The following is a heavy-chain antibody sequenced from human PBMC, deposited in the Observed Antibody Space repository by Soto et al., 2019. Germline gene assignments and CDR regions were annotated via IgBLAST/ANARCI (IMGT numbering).Heavy chain of an antibody. CDR3: GSVSGWVFDS. J-gene: IGHJ4*02. V-gene: IGHV3-7*02. CDR1: GFTLSSHW. D-gene: IGHD6-19*01. CDR2: IRQDGAQT. Sequence: DVQLVESGGGLVQPGGSLRLSCTASGFTLSSHWVTWVRLAPGKGLEWVAIIRQDGAQTHYVYAVKGRFTISRDNTKNSVYLQMNSLGSEDTAVYYCGSVSGWVFDSWGQGNMVNVS.